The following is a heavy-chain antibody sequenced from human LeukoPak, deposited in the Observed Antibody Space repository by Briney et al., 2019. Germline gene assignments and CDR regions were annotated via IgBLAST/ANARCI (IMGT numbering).Heavy chain of an antibody. J-gene: IGHJ4*02. CDR2: IYYSGST. Sequence: ETLSLTCTVSGGSISSNSDYWGWIRQPPGKGLEWIGSIYYSGSTYYNPSLKSRITISVDTSKNQFSLKLSSVTAADTAVYYCARHRLVEMATITHSYFDYWGQGTLVTVSS. CDR3: ARHRLVEMATITHSYFDY. V-gene: IGHV4-39*01. D-gene: IGHD5-24*01. CDR1: GGSISSNSDY.